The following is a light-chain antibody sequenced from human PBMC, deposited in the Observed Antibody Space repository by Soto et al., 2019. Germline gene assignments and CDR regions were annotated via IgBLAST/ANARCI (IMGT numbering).Light chain of an antibody. CDR2: GAS. J-gene: IGKJ5*01. CDR1: QSVSSN. V-gene: IGKV3-15*01. CDR3: QHYDNSPPTIT. Sequence: EIVMTQSPATLSVSPGERATLSCRASQSVSSNLAWYQQKPGQAPRLLIYGASTRATGIPARFSGSGSGTEFTLTISSLQSEDFAVYYCQHYDNSPPTITFGQGHDWRL.